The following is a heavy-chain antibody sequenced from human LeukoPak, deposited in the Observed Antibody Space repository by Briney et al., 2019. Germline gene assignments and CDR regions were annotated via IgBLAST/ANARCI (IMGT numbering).Heavy chain of an antibody. CDR2: INHSGST. D-gene: IGHD6-13*01. CDR3: ASNGIAAAET. Sequence: PSETLSLTCAVYGGSFSGYYWSWIRQPPGKGLEWIGEINHSGSTNYNPSLKSRVTISVDTSKNQFSLKLSSVTAADTAVYYCASNGIAAAETWGQGTLVTVSS. J-gene: IGHJ5*02. V-gene: IGHV4-34*01. CDR1: GGSFSGYY.